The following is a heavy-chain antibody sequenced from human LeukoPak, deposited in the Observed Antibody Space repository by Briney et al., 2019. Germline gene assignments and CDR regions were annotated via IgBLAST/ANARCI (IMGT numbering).Heavy chain of an antibody. CDR3: ARDSPGIAAAGTLTVYGFDY. CDR2: MNPNSGNT. D-gene: IGHD6-13*01. CDR1: GGTFSSYA. V-gene: IGHV1-8*02. J-gene: IGHJ4*02. Sequence: ASVKVSCKASGGTFSSYAISWVRQAPGQGLEWMGWMNPNSGNTGYAQKFQGRVTMTRDTSTSTVYMELSSLRSEDTAVYYCARDSPGIAAAGTLTVYGFDYWGQGTLVTVSS.